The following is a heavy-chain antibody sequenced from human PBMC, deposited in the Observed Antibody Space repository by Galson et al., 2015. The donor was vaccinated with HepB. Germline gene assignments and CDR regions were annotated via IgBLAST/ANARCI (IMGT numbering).Heavy chain of an antibody. CDR3: AKGTGGDPVWGWFDP. Sequence: SLRLSCAASGFTFSDYAMSWVRQAPGKGLEWVSSISGSGGSTYYADSVKGRFTISRDNSKNTLYLQMNSLRVEDTAVYYCAKGTGGDPVWGWFDPWGQGTLVTVSS. CDR2: ISGSGGST. D-gene: IGHD2-21*02. V-gene: IGHV3-23*01. CDR1: GFTFSDYA. J-gene: IGHJ5*02.